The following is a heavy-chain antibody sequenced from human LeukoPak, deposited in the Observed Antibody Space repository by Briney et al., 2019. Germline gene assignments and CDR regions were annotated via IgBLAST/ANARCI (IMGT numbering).Heavy chain of an antibody. Sequence: GGSLRLSCAASGFTFSNYAMSWVRQAPGKGLEWVSAISGSGGNTYYADSVKGRFTISRDNSKNTLYLQMNSLRAEDTAVYYCARDTTSGMDVWGQGTTVTVSS. D-gene: IGHD1-1*01. CDR2: ISGSGGNT. V-gene: IGHV3-23*01. CDR3: ARDTTSGMDV. CDR1: GFTFSNYA. J-gene: IGHJ6*02.